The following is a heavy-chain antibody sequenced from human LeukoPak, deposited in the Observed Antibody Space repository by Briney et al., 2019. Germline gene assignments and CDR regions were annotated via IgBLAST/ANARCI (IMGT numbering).Heavy chain of an antibody. CDR1: GGSFSGYY. D-gene: IGHD3-9*01. V-gene: IGHV4-34*01. Sequence: SETLSLTCAVYGGSFSGYYWSWIRQPPGKGLEWIGEINHSGSTNYNPSLKSRVTISVDTSKNQFSLKLSSVTAADTAVYYCARGVASPILQYFDWLLYPSFDYWGQGTLVTVSS. CDR3: ARGVASPILQYFDWLLYPSFDY. J-gene: IGHJ4*02. CDR2: INHSGST.